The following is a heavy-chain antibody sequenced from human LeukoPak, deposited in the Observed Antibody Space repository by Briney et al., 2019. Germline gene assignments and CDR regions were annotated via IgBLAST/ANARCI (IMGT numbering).Heavy chain of an antibody. V-gene: IGHV1-69*05. Sequence: SVKVSCKASGGIFSSYGINWVRQAPGQGLEWMGRIIPMFGATNYAQKFQGRVTVTTDESTSTAYMELSSLRSEDTAVYYCARGSYSDCIFDYWGQGTLVTVSS. CDR1: GGIFSSYG. CDR2: IIPMFGAT. D-gene: IGHD4-11*01. J-gene: IGHJ4*02. CDR3: ARGSYSDCIFDY.